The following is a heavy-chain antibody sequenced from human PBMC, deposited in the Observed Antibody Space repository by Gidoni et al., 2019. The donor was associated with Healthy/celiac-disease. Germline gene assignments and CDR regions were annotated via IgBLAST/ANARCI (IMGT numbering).Heavy chain of an antibody. D-gene: IGHD5-12*01. CDR2: ISGSGGST. V-gene: IGHV3-23*04. CDR3: AKEARWLQHFDY. CDR1: GFPFSRYA. Sequence: EVQLVESGGGLVQPGGSLGLSCAASGFPFSRYAMRWVRQAPGKGLEWVSAISGSGGSTYYADSVKGRFTISRDNSKNTLYLQMNSLRAEDTAVYYCAKEARWLQHFDYWGQGTLVTVSS. J-gene: IGHJ4*02.